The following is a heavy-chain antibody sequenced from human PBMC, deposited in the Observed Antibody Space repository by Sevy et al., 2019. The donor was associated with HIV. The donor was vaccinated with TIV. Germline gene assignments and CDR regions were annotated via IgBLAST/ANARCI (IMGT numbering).Heavy chain of an antibody. CDR2: ISFSGGTP. CDR1: GFTFSIYA. D-gene: IGHD3-10*01. Sequence: GGSLRLSCAVSGFTFSIYAMSWVRQAPGKGLEWVSVISFSGGTPYYADSVKGRFTISRDNSKNTLYLQMNSLRAEDTAVYYCVKDHVSGSYYTGDFDYWGQGTLVIVSS. J-gene: IGHJ4*02. CDR3: VKDHVSGSYYTGDFDY. V-gene: IGHV3-23*01.